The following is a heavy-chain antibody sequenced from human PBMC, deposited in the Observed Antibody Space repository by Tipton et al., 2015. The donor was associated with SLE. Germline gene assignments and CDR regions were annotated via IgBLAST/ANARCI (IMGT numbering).Heavy chain of an antibody. Sequence: QSGAEVKKSGSSVKVSCKASGGTFSNLVINWLRQAPGQGLEWMGGVIPVYGTTNYAQTFQGRVTITADESSSTAYMELRRLTFNDAAVYYCAKRRDNWFDPWGQGTLVTVSS. J-gene: IGHJ5*02. CDR1: GGTFSNLV. CDR3: AKRRDNWFDP. V-gene: IGHV1-69*01. CDR2: VIPVYGTT.